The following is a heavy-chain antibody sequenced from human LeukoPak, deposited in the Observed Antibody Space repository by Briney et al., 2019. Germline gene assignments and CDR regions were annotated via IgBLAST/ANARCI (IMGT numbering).Heavy chain of an antibody. CDR2: FSGSGGHT. Sequence: GGSLRLSCAASGFNFTNYVMGWVRQAPGKGLEWVSAFSGSGGHTYYADAVEGRFTTSRDTSKNTLYLQMNSLRAEDTAVYYCAKGRRTFIVVVIDAFDVWGQGTMVTVSS. CDR3: AKGRRTFIVVVIDAFDV. J-gene: IGHJ3*01. D-gene: IGHD3-22*01. CDR1: GFNFTNYV. V-gene: IGHV3-23*01.